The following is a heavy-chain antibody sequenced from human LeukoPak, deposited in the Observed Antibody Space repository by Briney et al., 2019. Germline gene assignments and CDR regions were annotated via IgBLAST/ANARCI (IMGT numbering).Heavy chain of an antibody. CDR3: AREATMAGSFDY. D-gene: IGHD6-19*01. Sequence: KPSETLSLTCTVSGGSISSYYWSWIRQPPGKGLEWIGYIYYSGSTNYNPSLKSRVTISVDTSKNQFSLKLSSVTAADTAVYYCAREATMAGSFDYWGQGTLVTVSS. CDR2: IYYSGST. CDR1: GGSISSYY. J-gene: IGHJ4*02. V-gene: IGHV4-59*01.